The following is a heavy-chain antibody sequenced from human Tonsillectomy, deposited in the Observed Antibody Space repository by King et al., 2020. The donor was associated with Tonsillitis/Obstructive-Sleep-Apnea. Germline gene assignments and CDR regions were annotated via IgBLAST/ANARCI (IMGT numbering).Heavy chain of an antibody. J-gene: IGHJ6*03. CDR2: VDTDNGNT. CDR1: GYSFRNFA. V-gene: IGHV1-3*04. CDR3: ARDGGDYSSRSYFYYYMDV. Sequence: QLVQSGTEVKKPGASVKVSCKASGYSFRNFAMHWVRQAPGQSFEWIGWVDTDNGNTKYSKKFQGRLTVTKDTSARTAYMELRRLTYEDTAGYYCARDGGDYSSRSYFYYYMDVWGQGTTVTVSS. D-gene: IGHD6-13*01.